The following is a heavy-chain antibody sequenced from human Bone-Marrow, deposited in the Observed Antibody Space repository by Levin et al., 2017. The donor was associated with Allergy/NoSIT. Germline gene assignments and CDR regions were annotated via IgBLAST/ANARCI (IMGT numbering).Heavy chain of an antibody. V-gene: IGHV4-4*07. CDR3: ARVYCSGGSCYLSWFDP. D-gene: IGHD2-15*01. Sequence: SETLSLTCTVSGGSISSYYWSWIRQPAGKGLEWIGRIYTSGSTNYNPSLKSRVTMSVDTSKNQFSLKLSSVTAADTAVYYCARVYCSGGSCYLSWFDPWGQGTLVTVSS. CDR1: GGSISSYY. CDR2: IYTSGST. J-gene: IGHJ5*02.